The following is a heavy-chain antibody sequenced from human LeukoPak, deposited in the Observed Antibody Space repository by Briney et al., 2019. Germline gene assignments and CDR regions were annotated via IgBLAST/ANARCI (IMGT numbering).Heavy chain of an antibody. CDR1: EFTFGSYW. Sequence: GGSLRLSCAASEFTFGSYWMTWVRQAPGRGLEWVANINRDGSKNHFVDSVKGRFTISRDNAKNFLYLQMNSLRAEDTAVYLCARGSSPYCGDDCYFDAFDLWGQGTMVTVSS. CDR2: INRDGSKN. CDR3: ARGSSPYCGDDCYFDAFDL. V-gene: IGHV3-7*03. J-gene: IGHJ3*01. D-gene: IGHD2-21*02.